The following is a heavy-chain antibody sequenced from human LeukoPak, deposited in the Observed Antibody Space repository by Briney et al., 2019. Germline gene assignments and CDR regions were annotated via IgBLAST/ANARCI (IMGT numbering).Heavy chain of an antibody. CDR2: FYYSGST. D-gene: IGHD2-8*01. J-gene: IGHJ4*02. CDR3: ARGHPLYAIVLDY. Sequence: PSETLSLTCTVSGGSISSYYWSWIRQPPGKGLEWIGYFYYSGSTNYNPSLKSRVTISVDTSKSQFSLKLSSVTAADTAVYYCARGHPLYAIVLDYWGQGTLVTVSS. CDR1: GGSISSYY. V-gene: IGHV4-59*01.